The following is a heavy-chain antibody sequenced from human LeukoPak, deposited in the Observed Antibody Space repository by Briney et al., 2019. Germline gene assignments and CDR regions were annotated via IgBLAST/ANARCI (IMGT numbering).Heavy chain of an antibody. J-gene: IGHJ4*02. D-gene: IGHD3-10*01. CDR3: ARSVSTMVRGVIMPMYYFDY. CDR2: IIPIFGTA. CDR1: GYTFSDYY. Sequence: SVKVSCKASGYTFSDYYMYWLRQAPGEGLEWMGGIIPIFGTANYAQKFQGRVTITTDESTSTAYMELSSLRSEDTAVYYCARSVSTMVRGVIMPMYYFDYWGQGTLVTVSS. V-gene: IGHV1-69*05.